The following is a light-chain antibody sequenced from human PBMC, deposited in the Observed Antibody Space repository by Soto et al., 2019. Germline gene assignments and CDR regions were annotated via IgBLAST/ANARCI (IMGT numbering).Light chain of an antibody. Sequence: QSVPTQPPSVSGAPGQRVTISCTGSSSNIGAGYDVHWYQQLPGTAPKLLIYHNSDRPSGVPDRFSGSKSGTSASLAITGLQAEDEADYYCQSYDSGLSAFYVFGTGTKVTVL. CDR2: HNS. V-gene: IGLV1-40*01. CDR1: SSNIGAGYD. CDR3: QSYDSGLSAFYV. J-gene: IGLJ1*01.